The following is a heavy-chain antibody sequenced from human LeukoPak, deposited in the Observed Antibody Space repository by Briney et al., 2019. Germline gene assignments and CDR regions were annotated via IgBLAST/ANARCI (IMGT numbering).Heavy chain of an antibody. CDR1: GYTFTSYD. CDR2: MNPNSGNT. CDR3: ASAGIAVAGRGGYYFDY. Sequence: ASVKVPCKASGYTFTSYDINWVRQATGQGLEWMGWMNPNSGNTGYAQKFQGRVTMTRNTSISTAYMELSSLRSEDTAVYYCASAGIAVAGRGGYYFDYWGQGTLVTVSS. V-gene: IGHV1-8*01. J-gene: IGHJ4*02. D-gene: IGHD6-19*01.